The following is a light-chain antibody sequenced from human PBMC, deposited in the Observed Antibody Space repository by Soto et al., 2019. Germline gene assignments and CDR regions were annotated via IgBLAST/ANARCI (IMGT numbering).Light chain of an antibody. V-gene: IGKV3-11*01. CDR3: QQYYNWPAYT. CDR2: DAY. J-gene: IGKJ2*01. CDR1: QSFRGL. Sequence: EVVLTQSPVTLSLSPGERATLSCRASQSFRGLLAWYQQKPGQAPRLLIYDAYNRATGIPPRFSGSGSGTDFTLTIDSLQSEDLAVYYCQQYYNWPAYTFGQGTKVDIK.